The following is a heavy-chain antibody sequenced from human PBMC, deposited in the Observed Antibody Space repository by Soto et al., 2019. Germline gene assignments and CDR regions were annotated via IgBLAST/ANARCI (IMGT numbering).Heavy chain of an antibody. Sequence: QVQLQESGPGLVKPSGTLSLTCAVSGGSISSSKWWSSVRQPPGKGLEWIGEIYHTGSTNFNPSLKSRVTISVDYSKNQFSLKLSSVTAADTAVYYCAYSLYSAIRGIDYWGQGTLVTVSS. D-gene: IGHD5-18*01. CDR1: GGSISSSKW. J-gene: IGHJ4*02. V-gene: IGHV4-4*02. CDR3: AYSLYSAIRGIDY. CDR2: IYHTGST.